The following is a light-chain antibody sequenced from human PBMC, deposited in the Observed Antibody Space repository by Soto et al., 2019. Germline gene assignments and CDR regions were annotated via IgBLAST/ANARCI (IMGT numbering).Light chain of an antibody. V-gene: IGLV2-11*01. CDR3: CSYAGDYSYV. CDR2: EVN. J-gene: IGLJ1*01. CDR1: SSDVGDYDH. Sequence: QSALTQPASVSGSPGQSITISCTGTSSDVGDYDHVSWYQQHPGKAPKLMIYEVNKRPSGVPDRFSGSKSGNTASLTISGLQAEDEADFYCCSYAGDYSYVFGTGTKVTVL.